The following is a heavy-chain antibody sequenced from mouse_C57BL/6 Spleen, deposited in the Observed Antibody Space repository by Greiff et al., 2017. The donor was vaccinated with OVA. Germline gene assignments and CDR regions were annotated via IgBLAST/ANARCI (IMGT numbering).Heavy chain of an antibody. J-gene: IGHJ2*01. Sequence: EVQLKESGPELVKPGASVKMSCKASGYTFTDYNMHWVKQSHGKSLEWIGYINPNNGGTSYNQKFKGKATLTVNKSSSTAYMELRSLTSEDSAVYYCAREGLRLYFDYWGQGTTLTVSS. D-gene: IGHD1-2*01. V-gene: IGHV1-22*01. CDR2: INPNNGGT. CDR1: GYTFTDYN. CDR3: AREGLRLYFDY.